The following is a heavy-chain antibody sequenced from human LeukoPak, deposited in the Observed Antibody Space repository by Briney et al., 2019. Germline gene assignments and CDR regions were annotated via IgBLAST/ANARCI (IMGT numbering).Heavy chain of an antibody. CDR2: MNPNSGNI. Sequence: GASVKVSCKASGYTFTSYDINWVRQATGQGLEWMGWMNPNSGNIGYAQKFQGRVTMTRNTSISTAYMELSSLRSEDTAVYYCARGYGDSSTAHLDYWGQGTLVTVSS. J-gene: IGHJ4*02. V-gene: IGHV1-8*01. CDR1: GYTFTSYD. CDR3: ARGYGDSSTAHLDY. D-gene: IGHD4-17*01.